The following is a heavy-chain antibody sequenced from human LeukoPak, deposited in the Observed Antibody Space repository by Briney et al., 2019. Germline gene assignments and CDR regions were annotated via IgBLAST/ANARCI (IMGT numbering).Heavy chain of an antibody. J-gene: IGHJ6*03. CDR2: ISSDGSST. CDR1: GFTFNSYW. V-gene: IGHV3-74*01. D-gene: IGHD6-13*01. Sequence: GGSLRLSCAASGFTFNSYWMHWVRQAPGKGLVWVSRISSDGSSTIYADSVKGRFTISRDNAKDTLYLQMNSLRAEDTAVYSCAREGAAAGAYYMDVWGKGTTVTVSS. CDR3: AREGAAAGAYYMDV.